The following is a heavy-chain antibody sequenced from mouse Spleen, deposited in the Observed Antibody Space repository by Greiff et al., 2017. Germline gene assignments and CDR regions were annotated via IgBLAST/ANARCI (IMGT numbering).Heavy chain of an antibody. Sequence: QVQLKETGPGLVAPSQSLSITCTVSGFSLTSYGVHWVRQPPGKGLEWLVVIWSDGSTNYNSALKSRLSISKDNSKSQVFLKMNSLQTDDTAMYYCARHDGSSYEYFDVWGAGTTVTVSS. V-gene: IGHV2-6-1*01. CDR1: GFSLTSYG. CDR3: ARHDGSSYEYFDV. CDR2: IWSDGST. J-gene: IGHJ1*01. D-gene: IGHD1-1*01.